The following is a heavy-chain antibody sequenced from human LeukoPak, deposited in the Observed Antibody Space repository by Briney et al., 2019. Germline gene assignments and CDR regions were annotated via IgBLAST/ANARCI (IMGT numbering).Heavy chain of an antibody. CDR1: GGSISSYY. V-gene: IGHV4-4*07. Sequence: PSETLSLTCTVSGGSISSYYWNWIRQPAGKGLEWIGRIYTSGSTNYNPSLKSRVTMSVDTSKNQFSLNLSSVTAADTAVYYCAKSNGYGLVDIWGQGTMVTVSS. J-gene: IGHJ3*02. D-gene: IGHD3-10*01. CDR2: IYTSGST. CDR3: AKSNGYGLVDI.